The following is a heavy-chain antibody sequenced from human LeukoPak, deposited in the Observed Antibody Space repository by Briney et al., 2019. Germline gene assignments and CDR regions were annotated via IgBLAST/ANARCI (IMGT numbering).Heavy chain of an antibody. CDR2: ISYSGNT. CDR1: GXSISSYY. V-gene: IGHV4-59*08. D-gene: IGHD6-13*01. J-gene: IGHJ6*02. Sequence: SETLSLTCTVSGXSISSYYWNWIRQPPGKGLEWIVYISYSGNTNYNPSLKSRVTISVDTSKNQFSLKLSSVTAADTAVYFCATYTIAAGGYYYYGMDVWGQGTTVTVSS. CDR3: ATYTIAAGGYYYYGMDV.